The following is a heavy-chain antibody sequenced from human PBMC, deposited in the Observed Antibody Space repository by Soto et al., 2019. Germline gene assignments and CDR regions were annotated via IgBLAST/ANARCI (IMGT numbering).Heavy chain of an antibody. CDR1: GYTFTSYG. J-gene: IGHJ4*02. V-gene: IGHV1-3*01. Sequence: QVQLVQSGAEVKKPGASVKVSCKASGYTFTSYGMNWVRQAPGQRLEWMGWINAGSGDTKYSQKFQGRVTITGVTSASTADKEVMSRRSEDTAVYYWARVKTWFGEIPFAYWGEGTPFTVSS. D-gene: IGHD3-10*01. CDR2: INAGSGDT. CDR3: ARVKTWFGEIPFAY.